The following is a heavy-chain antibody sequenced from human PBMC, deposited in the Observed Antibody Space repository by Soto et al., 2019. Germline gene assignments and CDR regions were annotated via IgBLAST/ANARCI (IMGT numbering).Heavy chain of an antibody. D-gene: IGHD2-15*01. CDR1: GFTFSSYG. V-gene: IGHV3-30*03. Sequence: GGSLRLSCAASGFTFSSYGMHWVRQAPGKGLEWVAVISYDGSNKYYADSVKGRFTISRDNSKNTLYLQMNSLRAEDTAVYYCAASGGYVDYWGHGTLVTVSS. CDR3: AASGGYVDY. CDR2: ISYDGSNK. J-gene: IGHJ4*01.